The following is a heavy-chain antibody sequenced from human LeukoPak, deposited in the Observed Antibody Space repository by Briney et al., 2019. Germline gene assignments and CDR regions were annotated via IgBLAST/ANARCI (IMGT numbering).Heavy chain of an antibody. V-gene: IGHV1-69*05. CDR1: GGTFSSYA. Sequence: PGSSVKVSCKASGGTFSSYAISWVRQAPGQGLEWMGGIIPIFGTANYAQKFQGRVTITTDESTSTAYMELSSLRSDDTAVYYCARESGGYDSYYFDYWGQGTLVTVSS. CDR2: IIPIFGTA. D-gene: IGHD5-12*01. J-gene: IGHJ4*02. CDR3: ARESGGYDSYYFDY.